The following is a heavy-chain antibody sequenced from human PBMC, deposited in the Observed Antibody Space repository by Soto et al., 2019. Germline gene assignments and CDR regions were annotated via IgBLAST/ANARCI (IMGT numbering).Heavy chain of an antibody. J-gene: IGHJ4*02. CDR3: ARGTLV. Sequence: QVQLQESGPGLMQPSQTLSLTCTVYGGSIGSGGYWWSWIRQHPGRGLEWIGFVSYTGNTQYNPSLKSRVNISVDTSTKQFSLKLSSVTAADTAVYYCARGTLVWGQGTLVTFSS. D-gene: IGHD2-2*01. V-gene: IGHV4-31*03. CDR2: VSYTGNT. CDR1: GGSIGSGGYW.